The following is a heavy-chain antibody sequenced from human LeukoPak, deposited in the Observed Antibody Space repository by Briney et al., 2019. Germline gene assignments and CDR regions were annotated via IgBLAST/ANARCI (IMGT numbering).Heavy chain of an antibody. CDR1: GFSLRNYW. CDR2: VSTDGTTT. V-gene: IGHV3-74*01. Sequence: PGGSLRLSCAASGFSLRNYWMHWVRQVPGRGLVWVSHVSTDGTTTNYADSVKGRLTISRDNARNTLSLQVSSLKVEDTGVYFCASTRGRTVFDLWGQGTLVTVSS. J-gene: IGHJ3*01. CDR3: ASTRGRTVFDL. D-gene: IGHD3-10*01.